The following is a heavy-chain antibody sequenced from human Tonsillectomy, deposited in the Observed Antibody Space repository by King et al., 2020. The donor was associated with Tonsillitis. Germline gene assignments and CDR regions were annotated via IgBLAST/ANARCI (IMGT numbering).Heavy chain of an antibody. CDR2: IKSKNEGGTT. CDR3: TADVPDTLRPIDY. CDR1: GFTFSNAW. D-gene: IGHD5-12*01. J-gene: IGHJ4*02. V-gene: IGHV3-15*07. Sequence: VQLVESGGDLVKPGGSLRLSCAASGFTFSNAWMNWVRQAPGKGLEWVGRIKSKNEGGTTDYAAPVKGRFSISRDDSKTTVYLQMSSLKTEDSAVSYCTADVPDTLRPIDYWGQGTLVTVSS.